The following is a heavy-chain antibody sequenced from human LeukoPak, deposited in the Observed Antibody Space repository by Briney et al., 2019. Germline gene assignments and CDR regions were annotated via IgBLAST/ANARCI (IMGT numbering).Heavy chain of an antibody. CDR3: ASVGGDCSGGSCYPRGFGFDP. CDR1: GGSISSYY. J-gene: IGHJ5*02. Sequence: SETLSLTCTVSGGSISSYYWSWIRQPPGKGLEWIGYIYYSGSTNYNTSLKSRVTISVDPSKNQFSLKLSSVTAADTAVYYCASVGGDCSGGSCYPRGFGFDPWGQGTLVTVSS. CDR2: IYYSGST. V-gene: IGHV4-59*01. D-gene: IGHD2-15*01.